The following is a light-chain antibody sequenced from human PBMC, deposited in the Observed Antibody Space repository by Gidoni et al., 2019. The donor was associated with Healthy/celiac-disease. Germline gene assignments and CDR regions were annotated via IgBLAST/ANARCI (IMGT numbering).Light chain of an antibody. CDR2: SNN. CDR1: SPNIGSNT. V-gene: IGLV1-44*01. CDR3: AAWDDSLNGHWV. J-gene: IGLJ3*02. Sequence: QSVLTQPPSASVTPGQRVTITCSGSSPNIGSNTVNWYQQLPGTAPTLLIYSNNQRPSGVPDRFSGSKSGTSAPLAISGLQYEDEADYYCAAWDDSLNGHWVFGGGTKLTVL.